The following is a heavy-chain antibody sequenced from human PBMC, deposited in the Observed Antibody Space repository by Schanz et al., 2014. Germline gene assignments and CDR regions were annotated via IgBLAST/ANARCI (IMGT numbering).Heavy chain of an antibody. CDR1: GFTFSNFA. CDR2: IYSGGST. Sequence: VQLVESGGGVVQPGRSLRLSCAASGFTFSNFAIHWVRQAPDKGLEWVSVIYSGGSTYYADSVKGRFTISRDNSKNTLYLQMNSLRAEDTAVYYCARGYSSSMDVWGQGTTVTVSS. V-gene: IGHV3-66*01. J-gene: IGHJ6*02. D-gene: IGHD6-6*01. CDR3: ARGYSSSMDV.